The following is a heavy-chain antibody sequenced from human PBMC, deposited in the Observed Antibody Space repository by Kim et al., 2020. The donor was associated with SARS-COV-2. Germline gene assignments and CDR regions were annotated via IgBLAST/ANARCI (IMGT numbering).Heavy chain of an antibody. D-gene: IGHD1-26*01. Sequence: GGSLRLSCAASGFTFSSYAMSWVRQAPGKGLEWVSAISGSGCSTYYADSVKGRFTISRDNSKNTLYLQMNSLRAEDTAVYYCAKDEAGATPYYYFDYWGQGTLVTVSS. CDR1: GFTFSSYA. J-gene: IGHJ4*02. V-gene: IGHV3-23*01. CDR3: AKDEAGATPYYYFDY. CDR2: ISGSGCST.